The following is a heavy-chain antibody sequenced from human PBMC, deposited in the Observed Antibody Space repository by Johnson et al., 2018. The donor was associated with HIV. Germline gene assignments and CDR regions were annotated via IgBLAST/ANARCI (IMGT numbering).Heavy chain of an antibody. CDR2: INWNGGST. J-gene: IGHJ3*02. CDR3: ARVGDSSSSLGAFDI. Sequence: VQLVESGGGVVRPGGSLRLSCEASGFTFDDYGMSWVRQGPGKGLEWVSGINWNGGSTGYADSVKGRFTISRDNAKNSLYLQMNSLRAEDTALYYCARVGDSSSSLGAFDIWGQGTMVTVSS. CDR1: GFTFDDYG. D-gene: IGHD6-6*01. V-gene: IGHV3-20*04.